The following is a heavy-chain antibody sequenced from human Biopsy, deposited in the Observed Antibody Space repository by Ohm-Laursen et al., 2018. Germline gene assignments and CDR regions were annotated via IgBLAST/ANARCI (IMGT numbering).Heavy chain of an antibody. CDR2: IYYSGTN. D-gene: IGHD2-21*02. CDR1: VRSISSYY. V-gene: IGHV4-59*01. J-gene: IGHJ4*02. CDR3: ARDDAVTVIRGLYY. Sequence: SLTLSLTCTVSVRSISSYYWLWIPQPPGKALEWSDNIYYSGTNDYSTSLKSRVTISIDKSKNQFFLKLRHVTAEDTAVYYWARDDAVTVIRGLYYWGQGALVTVSS.